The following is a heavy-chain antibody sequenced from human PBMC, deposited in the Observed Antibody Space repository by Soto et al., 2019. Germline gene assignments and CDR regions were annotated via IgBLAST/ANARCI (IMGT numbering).Heavy chain of an antibody. D-gene: IGHD1-20*01. CDR3: ARDPRSITGTTSSEDFQH. Sequence: QAQLMQSGAEVKKPGSSVKVSCKASGGTFSGYAINWVRQAPGQGLEWMGGIITLLGITDYGKKVQGRITIAADESTGTAYMDLRGLRSEDTAVYYCARDPRSITGTTSSEDFQHWGQGTLVSVSS. V-gene: IGHV1-69*01. CDR2: IITLLGIT. CDR1: GGTFSGYA. J-gene: IGHJ1*01.